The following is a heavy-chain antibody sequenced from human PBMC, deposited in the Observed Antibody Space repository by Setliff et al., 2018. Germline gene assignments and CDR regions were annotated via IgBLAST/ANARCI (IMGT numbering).Heavy chain of an antibody. CDR1: GFTFSTYA. CDR2: IYSGDRNT. Sequence: GSLRLSCAASGFTFSTYAMSWVRQAPGKGLEWVSTIYSGDRNTFYTDSVKSRFTIFRDGSKNTLFLHMTSLRAADTAVYYCARDRTAYTYGLDVWGQGTKVTVSS. V-gene: IGHV3-23*03. CDR3: ARDRTAYTYGLDV. D-gene: IGHD3-16*01. J-gene: IGHJ6*02.